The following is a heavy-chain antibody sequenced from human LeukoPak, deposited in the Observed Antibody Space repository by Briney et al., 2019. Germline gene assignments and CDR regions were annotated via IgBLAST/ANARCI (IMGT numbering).Heavy chain of an antibody. D-gene: IGHD6-25*01. CDR3: AKVSGTPSCWFDP. V-gene: IGHV3-48*01. J-gene: IGHJ5*02. CDR1: GFTFSSYS. CDR2: ISSSSSTI. Sequence: GGSLRLSCAASGFTFSSYSMNWVRQAPGKGLEWVSYISSSSSTIYYADSVKGRFTISRDNSKNTLYLQMNSLRAEDAAVYYCAKVSGTPSCWFDPWGQGTLVTVSS.